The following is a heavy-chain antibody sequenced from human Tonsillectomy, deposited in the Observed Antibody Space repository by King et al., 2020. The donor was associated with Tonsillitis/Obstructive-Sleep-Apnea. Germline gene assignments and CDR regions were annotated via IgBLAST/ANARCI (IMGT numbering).Heavy chain of an antibody. Sequence: VQLVESGGGLVQPGGSLRLSCAASGFTFSSFAMSWVRQAPGKGLEWVSAITGSGAGTYYANSVKGRFTISRDNSKNTLYLQMNSLRAEDTAVYYCAKDHSSGWHDFDYWGQGTLVTVSS. CDR2: ITGSGAGT. J-gene: IGHJ4*02. CDR1: GFTFSSFA. D-gene: IGHD6-19*01. CDR3: AKDHSSGWHDFDY. V-gene: IGHV3-23*04.